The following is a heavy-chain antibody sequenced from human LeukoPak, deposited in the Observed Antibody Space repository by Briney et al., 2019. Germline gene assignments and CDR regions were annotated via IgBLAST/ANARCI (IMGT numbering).Heavy chain of an antibody. CDR3: AKDTSIGKYCTSGVYSPFDY. CDR1: GFTFSSYA. CDR2: ISDSGDYT. V-gene: IGHV3-23*01. D-gene: IGHD2-8*01. Sequence: PGGSLRLSCAGSGFTFSSYAMSWVRQAPGKGLEWVSAISDSGDYTYYADSVKGRFTISRDNSKNTPYLHVNSLRAEDTAVYYCAKDTSIGKYCTSGVYSPFDYWGQGTLVTVSS. J-gene: IGHJ4*02.